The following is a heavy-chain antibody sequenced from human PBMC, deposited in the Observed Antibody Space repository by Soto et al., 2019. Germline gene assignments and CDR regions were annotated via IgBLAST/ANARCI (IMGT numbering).Heavy chain of an antibody. CDR3: ARDTGRDGYNFEFDY. D-gene: IGHD5-12*01. J-gene: IGHJ4*02. CDR1: GFTFSGSA. CDR2: IRSKPNNYAT. V-gene: IGHV3-73*01. Sequence: GGSLRLSCAASGFTFSGSAMHWVRQTSGKGLEWVGRIRSKPNNYATAYAASVKGRFTISRDDSKKTAYLQMNSLETEDTAVYYCARDTGRDGYNFEFDYWGQGTLVTVSS.